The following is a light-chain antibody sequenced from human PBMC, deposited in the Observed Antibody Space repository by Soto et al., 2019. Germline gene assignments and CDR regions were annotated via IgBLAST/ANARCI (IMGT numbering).Light chain of an antibody. J-gene: IGKJ2*01. CDR3: QQYDRYST. V-gene: IGKV1-5*03. CDR1: QSINSW. Sequence: DIQMTQSPSTLSASVGDRVTITCRASQSINSWLAWYQQKPGKAPKLLIYKASSLESGVPSRFSGSGSGTEFTLTISSLQPDDFATYYCQQYDRYSTFGQGTKLEI. CDR2: KAS.